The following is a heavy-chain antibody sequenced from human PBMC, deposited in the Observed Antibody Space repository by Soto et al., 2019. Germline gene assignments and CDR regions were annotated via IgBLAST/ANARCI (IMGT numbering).Heavy chain of an antibody. CDR1: GYIFTGYH. J-gene: IGHJ4*02. CDR2: ISAYNGNT. Sequence: ASVKVSCKASGYIFTGYHMHWVRQAPGQGLEWMGWISAYNGNTNYAQKLQGRVTMTTDTSTSTAYMELRGLRSDDTAVYYCAYSSGYYGTYYFDYWGQGTLVTVSS. CDR3: AYSSGYYGTYYFDY. V-gene: IGHV1-18*04. D-gene: IGHD3-22*01.